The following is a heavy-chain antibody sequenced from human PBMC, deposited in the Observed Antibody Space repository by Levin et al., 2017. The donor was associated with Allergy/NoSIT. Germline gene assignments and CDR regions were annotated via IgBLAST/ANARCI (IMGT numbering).Heavy chain of an antibody. D-gene: IGHD6-13*01. CDR2: ISGSGGST. J-gene: IGHJ2*01. CDR3: AKATAGYSAAGNDL. V-gene: IGHV3-23*01. CDR1: GFTFSSYA. Sequence: ETLSLTCAASGFTFSSYAMSWVRQAPGKGLEWVSAISGSGGSTYYADSVKGRFTISRDNSKNTLYLQMNSLRAEDTAVYYCAKATAGYSAAGNDLWGRGTLVTVSS.